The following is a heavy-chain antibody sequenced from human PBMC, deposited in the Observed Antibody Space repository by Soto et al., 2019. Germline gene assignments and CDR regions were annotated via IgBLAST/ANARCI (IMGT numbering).Heavy chain of an antibody. CDR3: AKKRIYYYYMDV. Sequence: GSLRLSCAASGFTFSSYAMSWVRQAPGKGLEWVSAISGSGGSTYYADSVKGRFTISRDNSKNTLYLQMNSLRAEDTAVYYCAKKRIYYYYMDVWGKGTTVTVSS. J-gene: IGHJ6*03. V-gene: IGHV3-23*01. CDR1: GFTFSSYA. CDR2: ISGSGGST. D-gene: IGHD2-15*01.